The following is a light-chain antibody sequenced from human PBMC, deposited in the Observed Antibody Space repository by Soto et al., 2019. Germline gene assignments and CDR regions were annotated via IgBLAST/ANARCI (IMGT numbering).Light chain of an antibody. CDR2: KAS. CDR1: QSIDSW. J-gene: IGKJ1*01. V-gene: IGKV1-5*03. Sequence: DIQMTQSPSALSASVGDRVTITCRASQSIDSWLAWYQQKPGKAPKLLIYKASTLESGVPSRFSGSGSGTDFTLTIGSLQPDDFATYYCQQYNIYPPTFGQGTKVDFK. CDR3: QQYNIYPPT.